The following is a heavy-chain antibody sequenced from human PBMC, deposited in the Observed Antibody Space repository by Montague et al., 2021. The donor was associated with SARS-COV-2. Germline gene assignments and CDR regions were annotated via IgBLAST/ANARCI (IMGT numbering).Heavy chain of an antibody. CDR1: GGSFSPYY. CDR3: ARQRRGGLVSTPRFFDY. J-gene: IGHJ4*02. CDR2: IDHSGNT. D-gene: IGHD6-19*01. Sequence: SETLSPTCAVYGGSFSPYYWAWIRQSPGKGLEWIGNIDHSGNTNYNPSLRSRVTISVDTSKNQFSLKLSSVTAADTAVYYCARQRRGGLVSTPRFFDYWGQGTLVTVSS. V-gene: IGHV4-34*01.